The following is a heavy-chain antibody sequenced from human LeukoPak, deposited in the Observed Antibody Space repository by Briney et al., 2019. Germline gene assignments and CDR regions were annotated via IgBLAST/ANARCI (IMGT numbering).Heavy chain of an antibody. CDR3: ARAKSLRDMATSQGS. V-gene: IGHV1-69*05. J-gene: IGHJ5*02. CDR1: GGTFSSYA. Sequence: SVKVSCKASGGTFSSYAISWVRQAPGQGLEWMGRIIPIFGTANYAQKFQGRVTITTDESTSTAYMELSSLRSEDTAVYYCARAKSLRDMATSQGSWGQGTLVTVSS. D-gene: IGHD5-24*01. CDR2: IIPIFGTA.